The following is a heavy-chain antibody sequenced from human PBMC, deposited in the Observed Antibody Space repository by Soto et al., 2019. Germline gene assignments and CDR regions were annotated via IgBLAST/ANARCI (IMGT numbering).Heavy chain of an antibody. D-gene: IGHD3-10*01. CDR3: ARENYGSGSHDY. CDR2: IIPILGIA. CDR1: GGTFSGYT. V-gene: IGHV1-69*08. Sequence: QVQLVQSGAEVKKPGSSLKVSCKASGGTFSGYTISWVRRAPGQGLEWMGRIIPILGIANYAQKFQGRVTITADKSTSTAYMELSSLRSEDTAVYYCARENYGSGSHDYWGQGTLVTVSS. J-gene: IGHJ4*02.